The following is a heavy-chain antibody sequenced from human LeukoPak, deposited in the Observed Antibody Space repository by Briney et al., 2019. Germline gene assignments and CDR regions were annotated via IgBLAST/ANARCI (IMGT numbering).Heavy chain of an antibody. D-gene: IGHD2-15*01. J-gene: IGHJ4*02. V-gene: IGHV4-34*01. CDR1: GGSFSGYY. CDR2: INHSGST. CDR3: ARHRYFDS. Sequence: SETLSLTCAVYGGSFSGYYWSWIRQPPGKGLEWIGEINHSGSTNYNPSLKSRVTISVDTSKNQFSLKLSSETAADTAVYYCARHRYFDSWGQGTLVTVSS.